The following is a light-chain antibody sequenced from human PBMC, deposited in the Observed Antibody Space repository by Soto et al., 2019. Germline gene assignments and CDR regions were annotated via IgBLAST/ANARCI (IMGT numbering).Light chain of an antibody. CDR2: GAS. CDR3: QQYGRSPPFT. CDR1: QTVSSRY. J-gene: IGKJ2*01. Sequence: EIVLTQSPGTLSLSPGERATLSCRASQTVSSRYLAWYQQKPGQAPRLLMYGASNRATGIPDRFSGSGSGTDFTLTISRLEPEVFAVYFCQQYGRSPPFTFGQGTKVEIK. V-gene: IGKV3-20*01.